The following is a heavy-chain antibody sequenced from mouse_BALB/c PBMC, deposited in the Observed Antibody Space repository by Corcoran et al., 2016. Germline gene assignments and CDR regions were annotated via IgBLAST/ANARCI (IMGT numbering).Heavy chain of an antibody. Sequence: LVKTGASVKISCKASGYSFTAYYMHGVKQSHGNSLEWIGYINSYNGATNYNQKFKDNATFTVDSSSSTAYMQFNRLTSEDSEVYECARNYDMALDYWGQGTSVTVSS. CDR3: ARNYDMALDY. J-gene: IGHJ4*01. V-gene: IGHV1S34*01. CDR1: GYSFTAYY. CDR2: INSYNGAT. D-gene: IGHD2-4*01.